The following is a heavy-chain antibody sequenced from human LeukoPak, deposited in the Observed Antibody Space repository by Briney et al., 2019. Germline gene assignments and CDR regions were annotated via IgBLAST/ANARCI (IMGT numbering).Heavy chain of an antibody. CDR2: LIPILGIA. Sequence: SVKVSCKASGGTFSSYTISWARQAPGQGLEWMGRLIPILGIANYAQKFQGRVTITADKSTSTAYMELSSLRSEDTAVYYCARVGGCSSTSCYNYYYYMDVWGKGTTVTVSS. J-gene: IGHJ6*03. CDR3: ARVGGCSSTSCYNYYYYMDV. V-gene: IGHV1-69*02. D-gene: IGHD2-2*02. CDR1: GGTFSSYT.